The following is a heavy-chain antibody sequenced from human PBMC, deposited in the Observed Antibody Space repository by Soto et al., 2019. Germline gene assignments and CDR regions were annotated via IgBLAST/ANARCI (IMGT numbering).Heavy chain of an antibody. CDR1: GYTFTSYA. V-gene: IGHV1-3*01. Sequence: ASVKVSCKASGYTFTSYAMHWVRQAPGQRLEWMGWINAGNGNTKYSQKFQGRVTITRDTSASTAYMELSSLTSEDTAVYYCAREKNLRLWFDPWGQGTLVTVSS. J-gene: IGHJ5*02. CDR2: INAGNGNT. CDR3: AREKNLRLWFDP. D-gene: IGHD3-16*01.